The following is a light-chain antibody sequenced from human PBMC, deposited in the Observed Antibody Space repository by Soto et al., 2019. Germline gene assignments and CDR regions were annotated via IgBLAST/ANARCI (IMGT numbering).Light chain of an antibody. Sequence: EIVMTQSPATLSVSPGEGGTLSCRAGQSVYSNVAWYQQKPGQAPRLLIYDASTRATATPERFSGSGSGTDFTLTISRLEPEDFAVYYCQQRDNWPPITFGQGTRLEIK. V-gene: IGKV3D-15*01. CDR3: QQRDNWPPIT. J-gene: IGKJ5*01. CDR1: QSVYSN. CDR2: DAS.